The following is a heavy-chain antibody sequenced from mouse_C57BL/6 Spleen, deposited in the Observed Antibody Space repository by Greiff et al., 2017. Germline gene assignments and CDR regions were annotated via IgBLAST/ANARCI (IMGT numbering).Heavy chain of an antibody. CDR3: ARQAGTGGYFDD. CDR2: ISSGGSYT. Sequence: EVQGVESGGDLVKPGGSLKLSCAASGFTFSSYGMSWVRQTPDKRLEWVATISSGGSYTYYPDSVKGRFTISRDNAKNTLYLQMSSLKSEDTAMDYCARQAGTGGYFDDWGQGTTLTVSS. J-gene: IGHJ2*01. D-gene: IGHD4-1*01. V-gene: IGHV5-6*01. CDR1: GFTFSSYG.